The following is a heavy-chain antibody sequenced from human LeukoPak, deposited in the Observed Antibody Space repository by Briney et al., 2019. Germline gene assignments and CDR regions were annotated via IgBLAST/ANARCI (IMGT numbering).Heavy chain of an antibody. CDR2: ISYDGSNK. Sequence: GGSLRLSCAASGFTFSSYAMHWVRQTPGKGLEWVAVISYDGSNKYYADSVKGRFTISRDNSKNTLYLQMNSLRAEDTAVYYCARGAYCSGGSCKPPLYYYYGMDVWGQGTTVTVSS. J-gene: IGHJ6*02. V-gene: IGHV3-30*04. CDR1: GFTFSSYA. CDR3: ARGAYCSGGSCKPPLYYYYGMDV. D-gene: IGHD2-15*01.